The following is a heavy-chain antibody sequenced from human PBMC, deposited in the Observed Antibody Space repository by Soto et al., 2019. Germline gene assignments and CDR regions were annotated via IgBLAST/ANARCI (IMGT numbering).Heavy chain of an antibody. V-gene: IGHV5-51*01. CDR3: ARKDKSGYFNWFDP. Sequence: GESLKISCRTSGYRFTSYRIAWVRQMPGKGLEWMGIIFPSDSDTRYSPSFQGQVTISADRSTSTVFLQWASLKASDTAVYFCARKDKSGYFNWFDPWGQGTLVTVSS. D-gene: IGHD3-22*01. CDR1: GYRFTSYR. CDR2: IFPSDSDT. J-gene: IGHJ5*02.